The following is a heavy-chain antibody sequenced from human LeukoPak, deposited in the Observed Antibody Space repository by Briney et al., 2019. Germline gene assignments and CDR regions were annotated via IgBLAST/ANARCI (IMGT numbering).Heavy chain of an antibody. J-gene: IGHJ4*02. Sequence: ASVKVSCKASGGTFSSYAISWVRQAPGQGLEWMGWISAYNGNTNYAQKLQGRVTMTTDTSTSTAYMELRSLRSDDTAVYYCARDLSPIAEPAAHFDYWGQGTLVTVSS. CDR1: GGTFSSYA. CDR3: ARDLSPIAEPAAHFDY. CDR2: ISAYNGNT. V-gene: IGHV1-18*01. D-gene: IGHD2-2*01.